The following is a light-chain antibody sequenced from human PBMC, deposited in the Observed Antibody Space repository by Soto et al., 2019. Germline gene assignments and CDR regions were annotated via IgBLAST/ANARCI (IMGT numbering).Light chain of an antibody. CDR2: DAS. CDR1: RDIDNY. CDR3: HQYDNRPFT. J-gene: IGKJ2*01. V-gene: IGKV1-33*01. Sequence: IQMTQSPSSLSASVGDRVTITCQASRDIDNYLNLYQQKPGKAPNLLIYDASNLETGVPLRFSGSRSGTHFTLTISSLQPEDIGTYYCHQYDNRPFTFGQGTTLEIK.